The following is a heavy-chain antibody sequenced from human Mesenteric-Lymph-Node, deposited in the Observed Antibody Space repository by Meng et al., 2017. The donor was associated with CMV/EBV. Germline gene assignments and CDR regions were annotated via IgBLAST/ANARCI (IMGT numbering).Heavy chain of an antibody. CDR3: ALSSLIVVVPAARVGWFDP. CDR2: IYYSGST. J-gene: IGHJ5*02. V-gene: IGHV4-39*07. Sequence: SSSSYLGWISQPPGKGLEWIGSIYYSGSTYYNPSLKSRVTISVDTSPNPFSLTLSSVTASDPAFSYCALSSLIVVVPAARVGWFDPWGQGTLVTVSS. CDR1: SSSSY. D-gene: IGHD2-2*01.